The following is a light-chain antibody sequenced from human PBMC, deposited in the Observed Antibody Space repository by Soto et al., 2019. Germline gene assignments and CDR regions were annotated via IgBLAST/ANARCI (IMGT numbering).Light chain of an antibody. J-gene: IGKJ5*01. CDR3: QQYTGPPTT. Sequence: EIVMTQSPATLSVSPGERATLSCRASQGIGSTLAWYQQKPGQTPRLLIYGASTRATGVPARFSGSGSGTDFTLTLTRLEPEDSAVYFCQQYTGPPTTFGQGTRLEIK. V-gene: IGKV3-15*01. CDR2: GAS. CDR1: QGIGST.